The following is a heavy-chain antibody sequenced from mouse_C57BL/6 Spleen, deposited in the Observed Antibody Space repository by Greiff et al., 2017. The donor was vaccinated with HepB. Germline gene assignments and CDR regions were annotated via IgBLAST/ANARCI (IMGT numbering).Heavy chain of an antibody. CDR1: GYTFTSYW. Sequence: QVQLQQPGAELVRPGSSVKLSCKASGYTFTSYWMHWVKQRPIQGLEWIGNIDPSDSETHYNQKFKDKATLTVDKSSSTAYMQLGSLTSEDSAVYYCARSSYYYGSSYVDYYAMDYWGQGTSVTVSS. CDR2: IDPSDSET. V-gene: IGHV1-52*01. J-gene: IGHJ4*01. CDR3: ARSSYYYGSSYVDYYAMDY. D-gene: IGHD1-1*01.